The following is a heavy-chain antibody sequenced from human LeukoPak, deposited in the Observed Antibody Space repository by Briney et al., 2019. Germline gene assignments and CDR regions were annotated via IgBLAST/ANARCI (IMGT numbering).Heavy chain of an antibody. J-gene: IGHJ6*03. Sequence: SETLSLTCTVSGGSISSYYWSWIRQPPGKGLEWIGYIYYSGSTNYNPSLKSRVTISVDTSKNQFSLKLSSVTAADTAVYYCARDSVGSGSYYYYYMGVWGKGTTVTVSS. D-gene: IGHD3-10*01. CDR1: GGSISSYY. CDR2: IYYSGST. CDR3: ARDSVGSGSYYYYYMGV. V-gene: IGHV4-59*01.